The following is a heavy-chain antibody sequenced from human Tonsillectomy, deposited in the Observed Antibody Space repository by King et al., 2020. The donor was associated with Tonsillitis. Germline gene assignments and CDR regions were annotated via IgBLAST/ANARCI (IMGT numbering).Heavy chain of an antibody. CDR2: ISYDGSNK. V-gene: IGHV3-33*05. D-gene: IGHD5-24*01. CDR1: GFTFSSYD. Sequence: VQLVESGGGVVQPGRSLRLYCAASGFTFSSYDMYWVRQAPGKGLEWVAVISYDGSNKYYADSVTGRFTISRDNSKNKVYLQMNSLRAEDTAVYYCARDRDGYIFDYWGQGILVTVSS. J-gene: IGHJ4*02. CDR3: ARDRDGYIFDY.